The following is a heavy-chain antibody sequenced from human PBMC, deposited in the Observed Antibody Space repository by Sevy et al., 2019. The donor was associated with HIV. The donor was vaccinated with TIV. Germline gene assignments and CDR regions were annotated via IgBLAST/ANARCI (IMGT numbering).Heavy chain of an antibody. CDR2: IHSSGNT. CDR3: ARYMGSGTSFDY. J-gene: IGHJ4*02. CDR1: GGSITNYY. Sequence: SETLSLTCTVSGGSITNYYWGWIRQPPGMRLEWIGYIHSSGNTNSNPSLQSRVTISVDTSKNQFLLNLNSVTAADTAVYYCARYMGSGTSFDYWGQGTLVTVSS. D-gene: IGHD6-13*01. V-gene: IGHV4-59*13.